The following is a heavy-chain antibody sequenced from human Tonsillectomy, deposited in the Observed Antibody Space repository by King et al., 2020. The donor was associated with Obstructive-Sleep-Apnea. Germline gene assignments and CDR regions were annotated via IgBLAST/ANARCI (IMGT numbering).Heavy chain of an antibody. Sequence: VQLVESGGGVVQPGRSLRLSCAASGFTFSSYPMHCVRQAPGKGLEWVAIISYAGSYKYYADSVKGRFTISRDNSKNTLNLQMNDLRAEDTAVYYCARGRGSWSFDYWGQGTLVTVSS. D-gene: IGHD6-13*01. CDR1: GFTFSSYP. CDR2: ISYAGSYK. J-gene: IGHJ4*02. V-gene: IGHV3-30-3*01. CDR3: ARGRGSWSFDY.